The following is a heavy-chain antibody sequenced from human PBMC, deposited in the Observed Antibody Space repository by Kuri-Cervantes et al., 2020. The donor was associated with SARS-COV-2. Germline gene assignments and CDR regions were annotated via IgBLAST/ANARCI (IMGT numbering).Heavy chain of an antibody. CDR1: GFTFSDYY. CDR3: ARDSSPTHSAGPAAIGC. D-gene: IGHD2-2*01. J-gene: IGHJ4*02. CDR2: IGSSSSYI. Sequence: GGSLRLSCAASGFTFSDYYMSWIRQAPGKGLEWVSSIGSSSSYIYYADSVKGRFTISRDNAKNSLYLQMNSLRAEDTAVYYCARDSSPTHSAGPAAIGCWGQGTLVTDSS. V-gene: IGHV3-11*06.